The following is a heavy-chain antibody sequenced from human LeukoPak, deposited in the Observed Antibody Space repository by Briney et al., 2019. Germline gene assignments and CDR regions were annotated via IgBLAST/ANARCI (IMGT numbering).Heavy chain of an antibody. J-gene: IGHJ4*02. Sequence: PGGSLRLSCAASGFTVSSNYMSWVRQAPGKGLEWVSVIYSGGSTYYADSVKGRFTISRDNSKNTLYLQMNSLRAEDTAVYYCARASILYYDFWSGYSCGPFDYWGQGTQVTVSS. CDR2: IYSGGST. V-gene: IGHV3-53*01. CDR1: GFTVSSNY. CDR3: ARASILYYDFWSGYSCGPFDY. D-gene: IGHD3-3*01.